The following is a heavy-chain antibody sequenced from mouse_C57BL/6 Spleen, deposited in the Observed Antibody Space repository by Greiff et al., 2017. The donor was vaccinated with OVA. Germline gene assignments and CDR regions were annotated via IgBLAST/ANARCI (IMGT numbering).Heavy chain of an antibody. CDR2: ISSGGSYT. Sequence: DVHLVESGGDLVKPGGSLKLSCAASGFTFSSYGMSWVRQTPDKRLEWVATISSGGSYTYYPDSVKGRFTISRDNAKNTLYLQMSSLKSEDTAMYYCARNYSSFDYWGQGTTLTVSS. CDR3: ARNYSSFDY. J-gene: IGHJ2*01. CDR1: GFTFSSYG. D-gene: IGHD2-5*01. V-gene: IGHV5-6*01.